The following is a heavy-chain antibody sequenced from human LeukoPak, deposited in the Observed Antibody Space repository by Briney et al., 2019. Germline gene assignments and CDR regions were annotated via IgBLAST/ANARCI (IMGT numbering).Heavy chain of an antibody. V-gene: IGHV4-38-2*01. D-gene: IGHD5-18*01. CDR2: IYHSGST. J-gene: IGHJ4*02. CDR3: ARVGPRGSYGFDY. CDR1: GYSISSGYY. Sequence: SETLSLTCAVSGYSISSGYYWGWIRQPPGKGLEWIGSIYHSGSTYYNPSLTSRVTISVDTSKNQFSLKLSSVTAADTAVYYCARVGPRGSYGFDYWGQGTLVTVSS.